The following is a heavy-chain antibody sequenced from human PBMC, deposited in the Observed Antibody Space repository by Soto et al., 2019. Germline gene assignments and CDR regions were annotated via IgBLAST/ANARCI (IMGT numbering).Heavy chain of an antibody. J-gene: IGHJ4*02. CDR3: VRIRRGDGYTFGY. Sequence: EVQLVESGGVSVQPGGSLRLSCAASGFSLSNYWMHWVRQAPGKGLVWVSRINIDGSTTTYADSVKGRFTISRDNAKNTLYRQRNSLRDEDTAVYYCVRIRRGDGYTFGYWGQGTLVTVSS. CDR1: GFSLSNYW. CDR2: INIDGSTT. V-gene: IGHV3-74*01. D-gene: IGHD5-12*01.